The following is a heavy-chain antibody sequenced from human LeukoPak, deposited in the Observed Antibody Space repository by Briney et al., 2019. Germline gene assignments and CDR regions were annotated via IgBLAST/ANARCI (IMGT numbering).Heavy chain of an antibody. J-gene: IGHJ4*02. CDR2: IYTGGGR. CDR1: GFTFSSYA. CDR3: ARGIDY. Sequence: GGSLRLSCAASGFTFSSYAMNWVRQAPGKELEWVSVIYTGGGRYYADSVRGRFTISRDTSKNMVFLQMNSLRVEDTAVYYCARGIDYWGRGTLVTVSS. V-gene: IGHV3-53*01.